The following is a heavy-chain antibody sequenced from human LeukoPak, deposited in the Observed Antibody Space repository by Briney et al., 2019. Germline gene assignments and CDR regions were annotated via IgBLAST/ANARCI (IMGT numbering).Heavy chain of an antibody. CDR1: GFTFSDYG. CDR2: ISYDGGNK. J-gene: IGHJ4*02. V-gene: IGHV3-30*18. D-gene: IGHD6-19*01. CDR3: AKDGRRSSGWYFFDH. Sequence: GRSLRLSCAASGFTFSDYGIHWVRQAPGKGLEWVAVISYDGGNKYYADSVKGRFTISRDNSKNTLYLQMNSLRAEDTAVYYCAKDGRRSSGWYFFDHWGQGTLVTVSS.